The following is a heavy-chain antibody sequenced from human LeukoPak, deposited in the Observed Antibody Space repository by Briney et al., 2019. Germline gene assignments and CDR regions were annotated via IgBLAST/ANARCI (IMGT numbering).Heavy chain of an antibody. D-gene: IGHD2-2*01. CDR1: GFTFSGFA. J-gene: IGHJ4*02. CDR3: AKSDCSPISCYVLDN. V-gene: IGHV3-23*01. CDR2: ISGDGADT. Sequence: GGSLRLSCAASGFTFSGFAMSWVRQAPGKGLEWVSAISGDGADTYHADSVKGRFTIFRDSSTNALYLQMNSLRAEDTAIYYCAKSDCSPISCYVLDNWGQGTLVTVSS.